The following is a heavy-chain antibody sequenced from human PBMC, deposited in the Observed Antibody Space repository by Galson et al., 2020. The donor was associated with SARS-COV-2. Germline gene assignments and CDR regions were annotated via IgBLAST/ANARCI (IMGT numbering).Heavy chain of an antibody. V-gene: IGHV1-18*04. CDR3: ARCGGINYPEAY. D-gene: IGHD2-21*01. CDR1: GYIFTRYG. CDR2: INVFDGNT. J-gene: IGHJ4*02. Sequence: ASVKVSCKASGYIFTRYGISWVRQAPGQGLEWMGWINVFDGNTDFAQKFQGRVSLTTDTSTSTAYMELRSLKSDDTAVYFCARCGGINYPEAYWGQGTLVTVSS.